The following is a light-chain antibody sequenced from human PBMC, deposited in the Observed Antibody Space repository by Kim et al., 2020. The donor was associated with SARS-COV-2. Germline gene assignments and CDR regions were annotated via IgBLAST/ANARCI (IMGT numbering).Light chain of an antibody. V-gene: IGLV6-57*04. CDR1: SGSIASNY. CDR3: QSYDSSNVV. Sequence: NFMLTQPHSGSESPGKTVTISCTRSSGSIASNYVQWYQQRPGSAPTTVIYEDNQRPSGVPDRFSGSIDSSSNSASLTISGLKTEDEADYYCQSYDSSNVVFGGGTQLTVL. J-gene: IGLJ2*01. CDR2: EDN.